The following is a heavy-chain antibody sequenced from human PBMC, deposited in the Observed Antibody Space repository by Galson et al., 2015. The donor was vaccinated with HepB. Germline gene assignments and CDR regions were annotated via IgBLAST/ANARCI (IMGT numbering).Heavy chain of an antibody. V-gene: IGHV1-69*13. CDR3: ARDSTYYYDSSGYKWSNWFDP. CDR1: GGTFSSYA. CDR2: IIPIFGTA. Sequence: SVTVSCKASGGTFSSYAVSWVRQAPGQGLEWMGGIIPIFGTANYAQKSQGRVTITADESTSTAYMELSSLRSEDTAVYYCARDSTYYYDSSGYKWSNWFDPWGQGTLVTVSS. D-gene: IGHD3-22*01. J-gene: IGHJ5*02.